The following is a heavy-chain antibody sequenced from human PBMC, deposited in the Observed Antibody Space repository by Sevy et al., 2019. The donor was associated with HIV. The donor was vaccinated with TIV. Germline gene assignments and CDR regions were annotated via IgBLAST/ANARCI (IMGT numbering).Heavy chain of an antibody. J-gene: IGHJ3*02. D-gene: IGHD2-2*02. CDR2: ISGISNYI. V-gene: IGHV3-21*01. CDR3: ARNICSITNCYMGDVFDI. CDR1: GFTFSSYS. Sequence: GGSLRLSCAASGFTFSSYSMNWVRQAPGKGLEWVSSISGISNYIYYADSMKGRFTVSRDNARNSLYLQMNSLRAEDTAVYYCARNICSITNCYMGDVFDIWGQGTMVTVSS.